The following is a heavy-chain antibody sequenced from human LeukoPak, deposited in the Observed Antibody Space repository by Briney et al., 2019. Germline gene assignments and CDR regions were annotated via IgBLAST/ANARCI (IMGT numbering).Heavy chain of an antibody. CDR3: ARGHGSETGSYYYSYYMDV. CDR1: GYTFTSYG. J-gene: IGHJ6*03. D-gene: IGHD6-25*01. V-gene: IGHV1-18*01. Sequence: ASVKVSCKASGYTFTSYGISWVRQAPGQGLEWMGWISAYNGNTNYAQKLQGRVTMTTDTSTSTAYMELRSLRSDDTAVYYCARGHGSETGSYYYSYYMDVWGKGTTVTVSS. CDR2: ISAYNGNT.